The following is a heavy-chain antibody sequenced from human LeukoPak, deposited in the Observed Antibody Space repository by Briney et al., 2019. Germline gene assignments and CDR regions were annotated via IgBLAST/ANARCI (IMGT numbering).Heavy chain of an antibody. V-gene: IGHV4-39*07. CDR2: IYYSGST. Sequence: SETLSLTCTVSGGSISSSSYYWGWIRQPPGKGLEWIGSIYYSGSTYYNPSLKSRVTISVDTSKNQFSLKLSSVTAADTAVYYCARARRIAAAGPRVASAFDIWGQGTMVTVSS. CDR3: ARARRIAAAGPRVASAFDI. D-gene: IGHD6-13*01. CDR1: GGSISSSSYY. J-gene: IGHJ3*02.